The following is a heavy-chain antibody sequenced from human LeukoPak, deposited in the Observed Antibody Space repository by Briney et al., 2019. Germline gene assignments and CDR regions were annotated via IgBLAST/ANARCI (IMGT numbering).Heavy chain of an antibody. CDR1: GYTFTSYG. CDR3: AKTKGYYYDSSGPNWFDP. Sequence: ASVKVSCKASGYTFTSYGISWVRQAPGQGLEWMGWISAYNGNTNYAQKLQGRATMTTDASTSTAYMELRSLRSDDTAVYYCAKTKGYYYDSSGPNWFDPWGQGTLVTVSS. CDR2: ISAYNGNT. J-gene: IGHJ5*02. D-gene: IGHD3-22*01. V-gene: IGHV1-18*01.